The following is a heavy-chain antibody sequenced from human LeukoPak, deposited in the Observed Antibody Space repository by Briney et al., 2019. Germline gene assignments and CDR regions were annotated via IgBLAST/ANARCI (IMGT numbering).Heavy chain of an antibody. V-gene: IGHV4-34*01. CDR3: ARFFGRGGDY. D-gene: IGHD3/OR15-3a*01. J-gene: IGHJ4*02. CDR2: INHSGST. CDR1: GGSFSGYY. Sequence: SETLSLTCTVYGGSFSGYYWSWIRQPPGKGLEWIGEINHSGSTNYNPSLKSRVTISVDTSKNQFSLKLSFVTAADTAVYYCARFFGRGGDYWGQGTLVTVSS.